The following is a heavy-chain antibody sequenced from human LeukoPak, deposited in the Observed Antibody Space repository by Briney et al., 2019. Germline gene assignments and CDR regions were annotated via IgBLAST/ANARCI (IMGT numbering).Heavy chain of an antibody. Sequence: ASVKVSCKASGYTFTSYGISWVRQAPGQGLEWMGWISAYNGNTNYAQRLQGRVTMTTDTSTSTAYMELRSLRSDDTAVYYCARDGYYDSSGFAGALDVWGKGTTVTISS. CDR2: ISAYNGNT. J-gene: IGHJ6*04. V-gene: IGHV1-18*01. CDR1: GYTFTSYG. D-gene: IGHD3-22*01. CDR3: ARDGYYDSSGFAGALDV.